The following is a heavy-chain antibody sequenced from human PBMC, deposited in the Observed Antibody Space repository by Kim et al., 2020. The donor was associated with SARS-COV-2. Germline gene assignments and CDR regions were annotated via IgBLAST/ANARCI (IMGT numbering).Heavy chain of an antibody. J-gene: IGHJ4*02. CDR2: IYSGGKT. V-gene: IGHV3-66*01. CDR3: ARGFCLD. D-gene: IGHD3-3*01. Sequence: GGSLRLSCAASGITISSKNMSWVRQAPGKGLEWVSVIYSGGKTYYADSVKGRFTISRDNSENTVYLQMNSLRAEDTAVYYCARGFCLDWGQGTPVTVSS. CDR1: GITISSKN.